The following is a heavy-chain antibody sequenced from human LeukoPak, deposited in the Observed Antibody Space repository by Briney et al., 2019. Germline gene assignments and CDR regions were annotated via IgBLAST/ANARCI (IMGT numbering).Heavy chain of an antibody. CDR1: GYTFTGYY. Sequence: ASVKVTCKASGYTFTGYYMHWVRQAPAQGLEWMGWINPNSGGTNYAHKFHGRVTITRDTSISTAYMELSRLRSDDTAVYYCARIQMATNEVDYWGQGTLVTVSS. V-gene: IGHV1-2*02. CDR3: ARIQMATNEVDY. CDR2: INPNSGGT. J-gene: IGHJ4*02. D-gene: IGHD5-24*01.